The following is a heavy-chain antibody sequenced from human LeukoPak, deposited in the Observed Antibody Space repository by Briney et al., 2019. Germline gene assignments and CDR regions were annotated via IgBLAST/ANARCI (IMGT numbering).Heavy chain of an antibody. CDR3: VREGDDHTPGSYSFDF. V-gene: IGHV3-30-3*01. D-gene: IGHD2-15*01. CDR1: GFTFSSYA. Sequence: GRSLRLSCAASGFTFSSYAMHWVRQAPGKGLEWVAVISYDGSNKYYADSVKGRFSISRDNSKNTLYLQMNTLKTEDTAVYYCVREGDDHTPGSYSFDFWGQGTLVTVSS. CDR2: ISYDGSNK. J-gene: IGHJ4*02.